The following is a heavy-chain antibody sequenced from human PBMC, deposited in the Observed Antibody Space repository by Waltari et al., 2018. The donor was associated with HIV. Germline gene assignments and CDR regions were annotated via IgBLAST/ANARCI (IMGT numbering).Heavy chain of an antibody. J-gene: IGHJ4*02. Sequence: QVQLQESGQGLVQPSQTLCITCPASGGSISNGGYYWSWIRQHPGKGLQCIGYIYDSGRTYYNPSLRSLVTLSVDTSKNQFSLKVKSVTAADTAMYYCARDRDGSGALDYWGQGNLVTVSA. V-gene: IGHV4-31*01. D-gene: IGHD3-10*01. CDR1: GGSISNGGYY. CDR2: IYDSGRT. CDR3: ARDRDGSGALDY.